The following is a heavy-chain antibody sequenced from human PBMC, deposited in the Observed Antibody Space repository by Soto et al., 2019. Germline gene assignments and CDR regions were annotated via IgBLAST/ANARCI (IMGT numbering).Heavy chain of an antibody. V-gene: IGHV3-21*01. Sequence: PGGYLRLSCVASGFALTTYTMNWVRQGPGTGLEWVSSINGRSNYKYYSDSVKGRFTVSRDNAQNSLFLQMSRLGPEDTAVYYCVREDGVVGASSAFDSWGQGTLVTVSS. D-gene: IGHD1-26*01. J-gene: IGHJ4*02. CDR3: VREDGVVGASSAFDS. CDR2: INGRSNYK. CDR1: GFALTTYT.